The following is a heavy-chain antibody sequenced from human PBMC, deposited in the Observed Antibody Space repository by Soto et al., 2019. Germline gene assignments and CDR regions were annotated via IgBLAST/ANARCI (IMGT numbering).Heavy chain of an antibody. CDR2: VNPHGTIT. Sequence: PGGCLRLSCAASGYTFSHYWMHWVRQAPGKGLVWVSRVNPHGTITTYADSVKGRFTISRDNAKNTLYLQMNSLGVEDTALCYCAKDRMNNNSVCDPFDIWGQGTMVTVSS. D-gene: IGHD2-15*01. J-gene: IGHJ3*02. CDR3: AKDRMNNNSVCDPFDI. CDR1: GYTFSHYW. V-gene: IGHV3-74*01.